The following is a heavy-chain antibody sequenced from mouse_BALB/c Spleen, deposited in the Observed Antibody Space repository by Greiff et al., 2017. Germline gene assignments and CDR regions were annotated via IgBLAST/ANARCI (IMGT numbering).Heavy chain of an antibody. CDR1: GFTFSDYY. J-gene: IGHJ3*01. V-gene: IGHV5-4*02. Sequence: EVKLVESGGGLVKPGGSLKLSCAASGFTFSDYYMYWVRQTPEKRLEWVATISDGGSYTYYPDSVKGRFTISRDNAKNNLYLQMSSLKSEDTAMYYCARDDGYYEGFAYWGQGTLVTVSA. CDR2: ISDGGSYT. D-gene: IGHD2-3*01. CDR3: ARDDGYYEGFAY.